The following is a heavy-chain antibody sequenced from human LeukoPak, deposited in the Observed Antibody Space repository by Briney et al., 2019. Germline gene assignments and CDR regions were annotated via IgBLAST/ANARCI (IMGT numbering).Heavy chain of an antibody. CDR1: GFTFSNYD. CDR3: ARDSSGWYHWFDS. V-gene: IGHV3-48*01. D-gene: IGHD6-19*01. Sequence: GGSLRLSCAASGFTFSNYDMNWVRQAPGKGLEWVSYISSSSSTIYYADSVKGRFTISRDNGKNSLYLQMNSLRAEDTAVYYCARDSSGWYHWFDSWGQGTLVTVSS. J-gene: IGHJ5*01. CDR2: ISSSSSTI.